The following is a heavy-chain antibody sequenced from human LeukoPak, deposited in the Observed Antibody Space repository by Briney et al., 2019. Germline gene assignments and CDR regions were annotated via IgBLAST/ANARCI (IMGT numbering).Heavy chain of an antibody. CDR3: ARDLSSVRYSYGFDY. D-gene: IGHD5-18*01. CDR2: IIPIFGTA. V-gene: IGHV1-69*05. Sequence: GASVKVSCKASGGTFSSYAISWVRQAPGQGLEWMGRIIPIFGTANYAQKFQGRVTITTDESTSTAYMALSSLRSEDTAVYYCARDLSSVRYSYGFDYWGQGTLVTVSS. CDR1: GGTFSSYA. J-gene: IGHJ4*02.